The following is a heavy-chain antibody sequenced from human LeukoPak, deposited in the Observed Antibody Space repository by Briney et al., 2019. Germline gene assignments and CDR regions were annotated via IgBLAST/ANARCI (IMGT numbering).Heavy chain of an antibody. CDR1: GFTFSSYA. V-gene: IGHV3-23*01. J-gene: IGHJ4*02. Sequence: GGSLRLSCAASGFTFSSYAMSWVRQAPGKGLEWVSAISGSGGSTYYADSVKGRLTISRDNSKNTLYLQMNSLRAEDTAVYYCAKDDYYDSSGYLNYFDYWGQGTLVTVSS. D-gene: IGHD3-22*01. CDR2: ISGSGGST. CDR3: AKDDYYDSSGYLNYFDY.